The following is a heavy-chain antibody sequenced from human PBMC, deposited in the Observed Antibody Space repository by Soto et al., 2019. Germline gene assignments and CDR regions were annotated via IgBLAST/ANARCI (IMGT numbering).Heavy chain of an antibody. CDR3: ARVFDDSSGYTTGY. J-gene: IGHJ4*02. Sequence: APLKVSCKASGYTFTSYDVSWVRKATGQGLEWMGWINPNSGNTNYAQKFQGRVTMTTDESTSTAYMELSSLRSADTAVYYCARVFDDSSGYTTGYWGQGTLVTVSS. CDR1: GYTFTSYD. D-gene: IGHD3-22*01. V-gene: IGHV1-8*01. CDR2: INPNSGNT.